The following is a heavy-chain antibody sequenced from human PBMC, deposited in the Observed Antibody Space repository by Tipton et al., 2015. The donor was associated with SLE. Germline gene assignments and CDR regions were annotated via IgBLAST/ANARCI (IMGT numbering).Heavy chain of an antibody. CDR3: ARSWWELLGYFDY. Sequence: TLSLTCAVYGGSFSGYYWSWIRQPPGKGLEWIGEINHSGSTYYNPSLKSRVTISVDTSKNQFSLKLSSVTAADTAVYYCARSWWELLGYFDYWGQGTLVTVSS. J-gene: IGHJ4*02. V-gene: IGHV4-34*01. CDR1: GGSFSGYY. CDR2: INHSGST. D-gene: IGHD1-26*01.